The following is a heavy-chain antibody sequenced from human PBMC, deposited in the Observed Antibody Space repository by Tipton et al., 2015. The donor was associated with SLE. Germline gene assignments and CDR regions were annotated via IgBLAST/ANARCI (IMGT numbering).Heavy chain of an antibody. Sequence: QSGAEVKKPGASVKVSCKASGYTFNGYYIHWVRQAPGQGLEWMGWINPNSGGTNYAQKFQGRVTMTRDTSISTAYMELSRLRSDDTAVYYCAREPYYYDTSGYYGAFDIWGQGTMVTVSS. D-gene: IGHD3-22*01. CDR3: AREPYYYDTSGYYGAFDI. J-gene: IGHJ3*02. CDR1: GYTFNGYY. V-gene: IGHV1-2*02. CDR2: INPNSGGT.